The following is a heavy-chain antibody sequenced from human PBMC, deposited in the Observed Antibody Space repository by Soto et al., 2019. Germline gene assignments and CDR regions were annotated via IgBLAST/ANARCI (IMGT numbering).Heavy chain of an antibody. CDR1: GASINKYY. CDR3: AKYRRTDAEGYRLDF. Sequence: SETLSLTCSVSGASINKYYWSWIRQPPGKGLEWIGFVCYTGSTITKYNPSLQSRVAMSVDSSKNQFSLKVTSMTAADTAIYYCAKYRRTDAEGYRLDFWGPGTLVTVS. J-gene: IGHJ4*02. CDR2: VCYTGSTIT. D-gene: IGHD5-12*01. V-gene: IGHV4-59*01.